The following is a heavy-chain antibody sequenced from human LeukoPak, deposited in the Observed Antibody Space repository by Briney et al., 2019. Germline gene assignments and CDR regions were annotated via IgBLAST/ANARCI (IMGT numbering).Heavy chain of an antibody. CDR2: IYHSGST. D-gene: IGHD1-26*01. V-gene: IGHV4-38-2*02. Sequence: KPSETLSLTCTVSGYSISSGYYWGWIRQPPGKGLEWIGSIYHSGSTYYNPSLKSRVTISVDTSKNQFSLKLSSVTAADTAVYYCARAIEVGAITPFDYWGQGTLVTVSS. J-gene: IGHJ4*02. CDR3: ARAIEVGAITPFDY. CDR1: GYSISSGYY.